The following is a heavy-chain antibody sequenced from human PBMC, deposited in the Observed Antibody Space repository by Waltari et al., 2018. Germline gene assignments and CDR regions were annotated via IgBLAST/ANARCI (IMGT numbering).Heavy chain of an antibody. D-gene: IGHD6-19*01. Sequence: QVQLVQSGAEVKKPGASVKVSCKASGYTFTSYAMHWVRQAPGQRLEWMGWINAGNGNTKYSRKFQGRVTITRDTSASTAYMGLSSLRSEDTAVYYCARTPGLYSSGFLFDYWGQGTLVTVSS. CDR1: GYTFTSYA. V-gene: IGHV1-3*01. J-gene: IGHJ4*02. CDR3: ARTPGLYSSGFLFDY. CDR2: INAGNGNT.